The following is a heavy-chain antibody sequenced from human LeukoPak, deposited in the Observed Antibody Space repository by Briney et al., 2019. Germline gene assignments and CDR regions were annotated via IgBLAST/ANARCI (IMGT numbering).Heavy chain of an antibody. Sequence: ASVKVSCKASGYTFTGYYMHWVRQAPGQGLEWMGRINPNSGGTNYAQKFQGSVTMTRDTSISTAYMELSRLRSDDTAVYYCARDKESGYYTNWFDPWGQGTLVTVSS. CDR2: INPNSGGT. J-gene: IGHJ5*02. CDR3: ARDKESGYYTNWFDP. V-gene: IGHV1-2*06. CDR1: GYTFTGYY. D-gene: IGHD3-22*01.